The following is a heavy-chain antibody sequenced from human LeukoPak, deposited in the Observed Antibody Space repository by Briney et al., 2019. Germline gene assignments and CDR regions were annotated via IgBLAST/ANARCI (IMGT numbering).Heavy chain of an antibody. Sequence: GGSLRLSCASSGFTFNMYWMTWVRQAPGKGLESVAYINKDGSDKYYVDSVKGRFTVSRDNAKNSLYLQMNSLRAEDTAVYYCARDAGYGGNSDYWGQGTLVTVSS. V-gene: IGHV3-7*01. CDR2: INKDGSDK. CDR1: GFTFNMYW. D-gene: IGHD4-23*01. J-gene: IGHJ4*02. CDR3: ARDAGYGGNSDY.